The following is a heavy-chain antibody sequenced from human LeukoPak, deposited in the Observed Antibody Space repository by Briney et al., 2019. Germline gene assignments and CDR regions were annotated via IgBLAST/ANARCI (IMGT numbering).Heavy chain of an antibody. V-gene: IGHV4-31*11. CDR2: ISNSGTT. CDR3: ARDVVVTSSPDAFDI. J-gene: IGHJ3*02. CDR1: GDSVTSGGYF. Sequence: NPSETLSLTCAVSGDSVTSGGYFWTWIRQHPGKGLEWIGSISNSGTTSYNPSLKSRVSISLDTSNNYFSLRLGSVTAADTAVYFCARDVVVTSSPDAFDIWGQGTMVTVSS. D-gene: IGHD2-21*02.